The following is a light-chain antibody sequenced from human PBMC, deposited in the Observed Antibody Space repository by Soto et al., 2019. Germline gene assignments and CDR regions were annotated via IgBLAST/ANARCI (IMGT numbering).Light chain of an antibody. CDR2: AAS. CDR1: QYINSW. Sequence: DIQMTQSPSSVSASVGDRIIITCRASQYINSWLAWYQQKPGEAPQLLIFAASRLHGGVPSRFSGSGSGTDFTLTIDNLPPEDFATYYCQQADSFPLTFGGGTKVEVK. J-gene: IGKJ4*01. CDR3: QQADSFPLT. V-gene: IGKV1D-12*01.